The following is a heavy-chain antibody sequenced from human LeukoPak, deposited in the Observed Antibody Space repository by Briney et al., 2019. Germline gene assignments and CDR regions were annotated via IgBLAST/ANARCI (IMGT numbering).Heavy chain of an antibody. CDR1: GFTFSNFA. CDR2: IVGSSST. D-gene: IGHD6-13*01. CDR3: ARIGAGSSRDY. V-gene: IGHV3-21*01. J-gene: IGHJ4*02. Sequence: NPGGSLRLSCAASGFTFSNFAMTWVRQAPGKGLEWVSSIVGSSSTYYADSLKGRFTISRDNAKNSLYLQMNSLRAEDTAMYYCARIGAGSSRDYWGQGTLVTVSS.